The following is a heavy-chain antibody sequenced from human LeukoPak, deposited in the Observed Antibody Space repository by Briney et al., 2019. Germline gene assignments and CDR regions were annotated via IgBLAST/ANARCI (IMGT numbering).Heavy chain of an antibody. CDR3: AKEPGNLWGTDMVTGGFDP. CDR1: GFTFSSYG. V-gene: IGHV3-33*06. D-gene: IGHD5-18*01. Sequence: GRSLRLSXTASGFTFSSYGMHWVRQAPSKGLEWVAVIWYDGSNKYYAASVQGRFTISRDNSKNTLYLQMNSLRAEDTAVYYCAKEPGNLWGTDMVTGGFDPWGQGTLVTVSS. J-gene: IGHJ5*02. CDR2: IWYDGSNK.